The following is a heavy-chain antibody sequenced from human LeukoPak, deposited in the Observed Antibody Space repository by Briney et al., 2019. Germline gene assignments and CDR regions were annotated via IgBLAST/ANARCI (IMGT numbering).Heavy chain of an antibody. Sequence: GGSLRLSCGASGFTFSSHAMSWVRQAPGKGLEWVSGIGGSAGNTYYAESVKGRFTISRDKSKNTLFLQMNNLRAEDTAVYYCATDRDSSRQKRFDYWGQGTLVTVSS. J-gene: IGHJ4*02. V-gene: IGHV3-23*01. CDR1: GFTFSSHA. CDR3: ATDRDSSRQKRFDY. CDR2: IGGSAGNT. D-gene: IGHD6-13*01.